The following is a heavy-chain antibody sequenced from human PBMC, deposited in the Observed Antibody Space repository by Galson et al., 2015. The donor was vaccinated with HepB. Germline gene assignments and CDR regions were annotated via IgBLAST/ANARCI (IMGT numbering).Heavy chain of an antibody. CDR3: AQNRDDFSYYFDY. J-gene: IGHJ4*02. CDR2: ISSDGSNK. D-gene: IGHD5-24*01. V-gene: IGHV3-30*04. Sequence: SLRLSCAASGFTFSSTAIHWVRQAPGKGLEWVAVISSDGSNKYYADSVKGRFTISRDNSKNTLYLQMNSLRAEDTAVYYCAQNRDDFSYYFDYWGQGTLVTVSS. CDR1: GFTFSSTA.